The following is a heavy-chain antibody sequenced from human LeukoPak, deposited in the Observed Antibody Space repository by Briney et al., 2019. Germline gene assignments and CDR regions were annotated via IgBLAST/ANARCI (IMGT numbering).Heavy chain of an antibody. J-gene: IGHJ4*02. D-gene: IGHD1-26*01. CDR2: IKSKTDGGTT. V-gene: IGHV3-15*01. Sequence: GGSLRLSCAASGFTFSNAWMSWVRQAPGKGREWVGRIKSKTDGGTTDYAAPVKGKFTISRDDSKNTLYLQMNSLKTEDTAVYYCTTDPPLYSGSYFNFDYWGQGTLVTVSS. CDR3: TTDPPLYSGSYFNFDY. CDR1: GFTFSNAW.